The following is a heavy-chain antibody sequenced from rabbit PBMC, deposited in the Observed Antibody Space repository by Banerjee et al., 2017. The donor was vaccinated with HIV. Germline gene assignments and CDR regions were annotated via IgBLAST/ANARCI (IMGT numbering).Heavy chain of an antibody. CDR3: ARTPHYGYCMDFNL. D-gene: IGHD1-1*01. J-gene: IGHJ4*01. V-gene: IGHV1S40*01. Sequence: QSLEESGGDLVKPGASLTLTCKASGFSFSSDYDMCWVRQAPGKGLEWIGCIYAGSSGSTWYASWAKGRFTISKTSSTTVTLQMTSLTAADTATYFCARTPHYGYCMDFNLWGPGTLVTVS. CDR1: GFSFSSDYD. CDR2: IYAGSSGST.